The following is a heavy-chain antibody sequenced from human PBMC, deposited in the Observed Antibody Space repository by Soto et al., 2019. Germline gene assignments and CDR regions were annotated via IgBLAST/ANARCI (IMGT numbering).Heavy chain of an antibody. J-gene: IGHJ6*03. V-gene: IGHV3-11*01. CDR3: ARGFVGYCSGGSCQAFYYYYYMDV. D-gene: IGHD2-15*01. CDR1: GFTFSDFY. Sequence: QVQLVESGGGLVNPGGSLRLSCAASGFTFSDFYMTWIRQAPVKGLEWVSYISGGGGTIYYPDSVKGRFTISRDNAKNSLYLQMNSLRDEDTAIYYCARGFVGYCSGGSCQAFYYYYYMDVWGKGTTVTVSS. CDR2: ISGGGGTI.